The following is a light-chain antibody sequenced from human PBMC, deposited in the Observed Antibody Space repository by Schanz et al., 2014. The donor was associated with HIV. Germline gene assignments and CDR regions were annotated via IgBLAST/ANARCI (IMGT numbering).Light chain of an antibody. CDR2: DAS. V-gene: IGKV3D-20*02. Sequence: EIVLTQSPGSLSLSPGGRATLSCAASQRLSSSYLAWYQQKPGQAPRLLIYDASNRATGIPARFSGSGSGTDFTLTISSLEPEDFAVYYCQQRLTFGGGTKVEIK. J-gene: IGKJ4*01. CDR1: QRLSSSY. CDR3: QQRLT.